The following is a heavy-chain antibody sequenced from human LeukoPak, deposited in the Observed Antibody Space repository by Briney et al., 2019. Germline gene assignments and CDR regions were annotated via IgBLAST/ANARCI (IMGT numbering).Heavy chain of an antibody. CDR2: TYYRSKWYF. V-gene: IGHV6-1*01. Sequence: SQTLSLTCAISGDSFSSKSAAWNWIRQSPSRGLEWLGRTYYRSKWYFDYAVSVSGRITINPDTSKNQFSLQLNSVTPEDTALYYCARDAVVVATIFDAFDIWGQGTMVTVSS. J-gene: IGHJ3*02. D-gene: IGHD2-15*01. CDR1: GDSFSSKSAA. CDR3: ARDAVVVATIFDAFDI.